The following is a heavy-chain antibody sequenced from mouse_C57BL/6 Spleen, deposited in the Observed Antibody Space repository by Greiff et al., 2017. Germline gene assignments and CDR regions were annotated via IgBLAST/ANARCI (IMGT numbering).Heavy chain of an antibody. CDR2: INPSSGYT. Sequence: QVQLQQSGAELAKPGASVKLSCKASGYTFTSYWMHWVKQRPGQGLEWIGYINPSSGYTKYNQKFKDKDTLTADKSSSTAYMQLSSLTYEDAAVYYSAKIYDGYSGDYWGQGTTLTVSS. V-gene: IGHV1-7*01. CDR3: AKIYDGYSGDY. J-gene: IGHJ2*01. D-gene: IGHD2-3*01. CDR1: GYTFTSYW.